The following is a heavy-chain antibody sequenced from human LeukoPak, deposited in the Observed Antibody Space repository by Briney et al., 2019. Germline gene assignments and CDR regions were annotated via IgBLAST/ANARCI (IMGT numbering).Heavy chain of an antibody. D-gene: IGHD6-19*01. V-gene: IGHV3-7*03. Sequence: GGSLRLSCVASRFTFSSYWMSWVCQAPGKGLEWVANIKPDGSEKYYVDSVKGRFTISRDNAKNSLYLQMNSLRAEDTALYYCARELIAVAGTFDYWGQGTLVTVSS. CDR3: ARELIAVAGTFDY. CDR2: IKPDGSEK. J-gene: IGHJ4*02. CDR1: RFTFSSYW.